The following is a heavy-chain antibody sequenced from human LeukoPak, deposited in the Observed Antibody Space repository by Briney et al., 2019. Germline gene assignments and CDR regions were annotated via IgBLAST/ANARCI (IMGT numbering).Heavy chain of an antibody. CDR2: INPSGGST. D-gene: IGHD6-19*01. Sequence: GASVKVSCKASGYTFTSYYMHWVRQAPGQGLEWMGIINPSGGSTSCAQKFQGRVTMTRGTSTSTVYMELSSLRSEDTAVYYCASSNPLAVAGTIDYWGQGTLVTVSS. V-gene: IGHV1-46*01. J-gene: IGHJ4*02. CDR3: ASSNPLAVAGTIDY. CDR1: GYTFTSYY.